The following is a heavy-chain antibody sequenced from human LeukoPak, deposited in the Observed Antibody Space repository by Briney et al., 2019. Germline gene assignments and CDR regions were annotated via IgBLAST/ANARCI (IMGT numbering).Heavy chain of an antibody. Sequence: SETLSLTCTVSGGSISSYYWSWIRQPPGKGLEWIGYIYYSGSTNYNPSLKSRVTISVDTSKNQFSLKLSSVTAADTAVYYCASSRGGCSSTSCHDYWGQGTLVTVSS. V-gene: IGHV4-59*01. CDR2: IYYSGST. J-gene: IGHJ4*02. CDR1: GGSISSYY. D-gene: IGHD2-2*01. CDR3: ASSRGGCSSTSCHDY.